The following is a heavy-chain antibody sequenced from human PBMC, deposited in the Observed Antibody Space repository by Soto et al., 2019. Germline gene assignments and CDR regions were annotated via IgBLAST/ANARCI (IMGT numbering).Heavy chain of an antibody. CDR2: INPATGAA. CDR1: GYPVTAYY. J-gene: IGHJ3*02. D-gene: IGHD3-3*01. Sequence: QLHLVQSGAVVKKPGASVTVSCSASGYPVTAYYMHWVRQAPGRGLEWMGGINPATGAAKYTQTFQGRVTMTRDTPTSTVFMELSDLTSEDTAVFYCARGGGVGVAGSAAFDMWGQGTLVTVSS. CDR3: ARGGGVGVAGSAAFDM. V-gene: IGHV1-2*02.